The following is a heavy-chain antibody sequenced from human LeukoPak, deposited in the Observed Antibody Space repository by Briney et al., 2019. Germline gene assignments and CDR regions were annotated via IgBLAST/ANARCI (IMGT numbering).Heavy chain of an antibody. Sequence: ASVKVSCKASGYTFTSYYMHWVRQAPGQGLEWMGIINPSGGSTSYAQKFQGRVTMTRDTSTSTVYMELSSLRAEDTAVYYCAKVVLGYCSGGSCYHGSPLDYWGQGTLVTVSS. CDR2: INPSGGST. V-gene: IGHV1-46*01. J-gene: IGHJ4*02. CDR1: GYTFTSYY. CDR3: AKVVLGYCSGGSCYHGSPLDY. D-gene: IGHD2-15*01.